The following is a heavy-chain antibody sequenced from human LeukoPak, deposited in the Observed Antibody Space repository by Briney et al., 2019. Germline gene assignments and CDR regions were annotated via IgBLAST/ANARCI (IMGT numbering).Heavy chain of an antibody. V-gene: IGHV1-69*13. CDR1: GGTFTSYA. J-gene: IGHJ5*02. CDR2: IIPIFGTA. Sequence: SVKVSCKASGGTFTSYAISWVRQAPGQGLEWMGGIIPIFGTANYAQKFQGRVTITADESTSTAYMELSSLRSEDTAVYYCARMRMNRQNWFDPWGQGTLVTVSS. D-gene: IGHD1/OR15-1a*01. CDR3: ARMRMNRQNWFDP.